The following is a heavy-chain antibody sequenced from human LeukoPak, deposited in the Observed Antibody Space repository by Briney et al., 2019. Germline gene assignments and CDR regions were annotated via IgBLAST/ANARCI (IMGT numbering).Heavy chain of an antibody. V-gene: IGHV1-8*01. J-gene: IGHJ6*03. CDR3: ARGIGAAAHFYYYYYYMDV. D-gene: IGHD6-13*01. CDR2: MSPNSGNT. Sequence: GASVKVSCKASGYTFTSYDINWVRQATGQGLEWMGWMSPNSGNTGYAQKFQGRVTMTRNTSISTAYMELSSLRSEDTAVYYCARGIGAAAHFYYYYYYMDVWGKGTTVTVSS. CDR1: GYTFTSYD.